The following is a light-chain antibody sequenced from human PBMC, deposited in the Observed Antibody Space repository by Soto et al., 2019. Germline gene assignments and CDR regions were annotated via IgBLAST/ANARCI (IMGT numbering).Light chain of an antibody. CDR2: DAS. CDR1: QSVSSY. Sequence: EIVLTQSPATLSLSPGERATLSCRASQSVSSYLAWYQQKPGQAPRLLIYDASNRATGIPARFSSSGSGTDFTLTISSLEPEDFAVYYCQQQVTFGQGTRLEIK. J-gene: IGKJ5*01. CDR3: QQQVT. V-gene: IGKV3-11*01.